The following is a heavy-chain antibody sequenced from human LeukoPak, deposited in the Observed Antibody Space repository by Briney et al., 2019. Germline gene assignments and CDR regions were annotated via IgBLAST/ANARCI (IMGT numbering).Heavy chain of an antibody. CDR1: GGSFSGYY. CDR2: INHSGST. D-gene: IGHD1-1*01. CDR3: ARDQDQLLDP. Sequence: SETLSLTCAVYGGSFSGYYWSWIRQPPGKGLEWIGEINHSGSTNYNPSLKSRVTISIDTSKNQFSLKLSSVTAADTAVYYCARDQDQLLDPWGQGTLVTVSS. J-gene: IGHJ5*02. V-gene: IGHV4-34*01.